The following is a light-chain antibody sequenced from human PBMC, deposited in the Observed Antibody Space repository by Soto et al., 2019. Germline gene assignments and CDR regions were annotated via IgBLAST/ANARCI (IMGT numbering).Light chain of an antibody. V-gene: IGKV1-5*01. CDR1: QSISSW. CDR2: DAS. J-gene: IGKJ2*01. CDR3: QQYSSYFFYT. Sequence: DIQMTQSHSTLSASGGDRVTITCRASQSISSWLAWYQQKPGKAPKLLIYDASSLESGAPSSFSGSVTGTEVTLTISSLQPDDFATNAGQQYSSYFFYTFDQGTKL.